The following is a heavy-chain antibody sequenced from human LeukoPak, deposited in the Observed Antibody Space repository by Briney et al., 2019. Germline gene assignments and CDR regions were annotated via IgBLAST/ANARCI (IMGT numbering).Heavy chain of an antibody. D-gene: IGHD3-22*01. J-gene: IGHJ1*01. V-gene: IGHV3-30*02. Sequence: PGESLRLSCAASGFTYTDYGMHWVRQAPGKGLEWVAFIRFDGTNKYYADSVKGRFTISRDNSKNTLDLQMNSLKAEDTAVYYCAKADVNYYDSSGYYQSGYFQHWGQGTLVTVSS. CDR3: AKADVNYYDSSGYYQSGYFQH. CDR1: GFTYTDYG. CDR2: IRFDGTNK.